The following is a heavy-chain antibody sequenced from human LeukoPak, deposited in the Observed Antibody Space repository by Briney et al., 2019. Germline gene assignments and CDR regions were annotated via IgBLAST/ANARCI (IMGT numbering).Heavy chain of an antibody. D-gene: IGHD4-17*01. CDR2: ISYDGSNK. CDR1: GFTFSSYA. J-gene: IGHJ4*02. Sequence: HPGGSLRLSCAASGFTFSSYAMHWVRQAPGKGLEWVAVISYDGSNKYYADSVKGRFTISRDNSKNTLYLQMNSLRAEDTAVYYCARESPDYGDYESLFDYWGQGTLVTVSS. V-gene: IGHV3-30*04. CDR3: ARESPDYGDYESLFDY.